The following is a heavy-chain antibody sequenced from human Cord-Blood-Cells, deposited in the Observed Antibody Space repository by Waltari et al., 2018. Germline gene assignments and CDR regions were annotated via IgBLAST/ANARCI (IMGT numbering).Heavy chain of an antibody. CDR3: ARPHGSGSYYYFDY. D-gene: IGHD3-10*01. V-gene: IGHV4-59*08. CDR2: IYYSGST. CDR1: GGAISVYY. Sequence: QVQLLESGPGLVKPSETLSLTCTVSGGAISVYYCTWIRQPPGKGLEWIGYIYYSGSTNYNPSLKSRVTISVDTSKNQFSLKLSSVTAADTAVYYCARPHGSGSYYYFDYWGQGTLVTVSS. J-gene: IGHJ4*02.